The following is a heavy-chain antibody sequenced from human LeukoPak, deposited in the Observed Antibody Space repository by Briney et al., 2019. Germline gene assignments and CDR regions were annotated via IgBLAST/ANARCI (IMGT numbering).Heavy chain of an antibody. CDR2: MNPNSGNT. CDR3: ARARMDCSGGSCYDNFDY. D-gene: IGHD2-15*01. CDR1: GYTFTSYD. J-gene: IGHJ4*02. V-gene: IGHV1-8*01. Sequence: VASVKVSCKASGYTFTSYDINWVRQAPGQGLEWMGWMNPNSGNTGYAQKFQGRVTMTRDTSISTAYMELSSLRSEDTAVYYCARARMDCSGGSCYDNFDYWGQGTLVTVSS.